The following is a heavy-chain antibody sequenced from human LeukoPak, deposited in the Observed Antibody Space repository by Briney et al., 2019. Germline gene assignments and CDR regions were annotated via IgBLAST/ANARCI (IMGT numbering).Heavy chain of an antibody. Sequence: SETLSLTCTVSGGSISSYYWSWIRQPPGKGLEWIGYISYSGNTNYNPSLKSRVTISVETSKNQFALKLSSVTAADTAVYYCARGMLGGSDYWGQGTLVTVSS. D-gene: IGHD2-8*01. V-gene: IGHV4-59*12. CDR3: ARGMLGGSDY. CDR2: ISYSGNT. CDR1: GGSISSYY. J-gene: IGHJ4*02.